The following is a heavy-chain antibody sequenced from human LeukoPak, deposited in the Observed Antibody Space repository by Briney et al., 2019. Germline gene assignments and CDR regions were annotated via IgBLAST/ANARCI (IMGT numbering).Heavy chain of an antibody. CDR1: GFTFDDYA. Sequence: GGSLRLSCAASGFTFDDYAMHWVRQAPGKGLEWVSGITWNSGSRGYADSVKGRFTISRDNAKNSLYLQMNSLRAEDTALYYCAKSQGYYYDSSDSSFDYWGQGTLVTVSP. V-gene: IGHV3-9*01. CDR3: AKSQGYYYDSSDSSFDY. J-gene: IGHJ4*02. D-gene: IGHD3-22*01. CDR2: ITWNSGSR.